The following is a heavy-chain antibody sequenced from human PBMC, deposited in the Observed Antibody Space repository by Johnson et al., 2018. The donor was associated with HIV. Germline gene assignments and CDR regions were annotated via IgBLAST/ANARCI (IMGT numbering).Heavy chain of an antibody. CDR2: IYSDGST. V-gene: IGHV3-66*03. Sequence: VQLVESGGGLIQPGGSLRLSCAASGFTVANNYMSWVRQAPGKGLDWVSVIYSDGSTYYAASVKGRFTISRDNSNNTLYLQMNSLRTEDTAVYYCAREHGPDGGYYGGRYYSGFDIWGQGTMVTVSS. CDR1: GFTVANNY. J-gene: IGHJ3*02. CDR3: AREHGPDGGYYGGRYYSGFDI. D-gene: IGHD3-10*01.